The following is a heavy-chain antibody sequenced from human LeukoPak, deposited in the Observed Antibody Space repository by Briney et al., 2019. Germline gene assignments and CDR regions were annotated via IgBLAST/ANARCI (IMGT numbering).Heavy chain of an antibody. Sequence: SETLSLTCTVSGGSMSSHYWSWIRQPPGKGLEWIGYIYHSGNTNYNPSLKSRVTISVDTSKNQFSLKLSSVTAADTALYYCARVDRSSWYYFDYWGQGTPVTVSS. J-gene: IGHJ4*02. V-gene: IGHV4-59*11. CDR1: GGSMSSHY. D-gene: IGHD6-13*01. CDR2: IYHSGNT. CDR3: ARVDRSSWYYFDY.